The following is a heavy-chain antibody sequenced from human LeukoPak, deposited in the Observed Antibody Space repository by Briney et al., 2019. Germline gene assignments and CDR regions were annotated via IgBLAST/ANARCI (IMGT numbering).Heavy chain of an antibody. CDR3: AREGDYDYYYYYSYMDL. CDR1: GYTFTSYD. D-gene: IGHD4-17*01. J-gene: IGHJ6*03. Sequence: ASVKVSCKASGYTFTSYDINWVRQAPGQGLEWMGWINPNTGGTNYAQKFQGRVTMTRDTSISTAYMELSSLRSDDTAVYYCAREGDYDYYYYYSYMDLWGKGTTVTISS. V-gene: IGHV1-2*02. CDR2: INPNTGGT.